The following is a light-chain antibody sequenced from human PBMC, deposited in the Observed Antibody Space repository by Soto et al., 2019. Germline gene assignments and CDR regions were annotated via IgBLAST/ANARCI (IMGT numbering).Light chain of an antibody. CDR2: GVS. CDR1: QSVSSNY. CDR3: QQYGSSPRT. Sequence: EIVLTQSPGTLSLSPGERATLSCRASQSVSSNYLAWYQQKPGQAPRPLIYGVSGRATGIPDRFSGSGSGTDFTLTISRLEPEDFAVYYCQQYGSSPRTFGQGTKVEIK. J-gene: IGKJ1*01. V-gene: IGKV3-20*01.